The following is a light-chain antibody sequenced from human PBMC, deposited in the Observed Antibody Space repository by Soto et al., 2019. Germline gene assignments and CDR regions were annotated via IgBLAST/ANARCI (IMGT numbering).Light chain of an antibody. J-gene: IGLJ1*01. CDR3: RSYTNINTRACV. CDR2: EVT. Sequence: QSALTQPASVSGSPGQSITISYTGTSGDIGSYNRVSWYQQHPGKAPKLIIYEVTDRPSGVSNRFSGSKSGNTASLTISGLQAEDEAEYYCRSYTNINTRACVFGTGTKVTV. V-gene: IGLV2-14*01. CDR1: SGDIGSYNR.